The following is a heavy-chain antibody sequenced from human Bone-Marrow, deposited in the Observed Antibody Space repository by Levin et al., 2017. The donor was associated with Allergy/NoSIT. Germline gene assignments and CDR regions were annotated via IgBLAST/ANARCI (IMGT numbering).Heavy chain of an antibody. CDR3: ARAGPAAHFDY. J-gene: IGHJ4*02. Sequence: ASVKVSCKASGYTFTGYYTYWLRQAPGQGLDWMGWINFDSGGTNYAQKSQGRVTMTRDTSINTAYMELSGLRFDDTAVYYCARAGPAAHFDYWGQGTLVTVSS. V-gene: IGHV1-2*02. CDR1: GYTFTGYY. D-gene: IGHD6-13*01. CDR2: INFDSGGT.